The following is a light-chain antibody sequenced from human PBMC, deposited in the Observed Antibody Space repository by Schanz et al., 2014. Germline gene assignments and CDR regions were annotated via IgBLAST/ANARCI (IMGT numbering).Light chain of an antibody. Sequence: QSVLTQPPSASGSPGQSVAISCTGTSSDVGGYNLVSWYQQHPGEAPKLIIYEVDKRPSGVPDRFSGSKSGNTASLTISGLQAEDEADYYCCSYAGSYTVVFGGGTKLTVL. J-gene: IGLJ2*01. V-gene: IGLV2-8*01. CDR1: SSDVGGYNL. CDR2: EVD. CDR3: CSYAGSYTVV.